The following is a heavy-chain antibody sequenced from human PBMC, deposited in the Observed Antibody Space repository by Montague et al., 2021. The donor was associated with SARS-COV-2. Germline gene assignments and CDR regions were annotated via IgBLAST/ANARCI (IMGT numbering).Heavy chain of an antibody. CDR1: GFTFSNYE. CDR3: ARDRGYGDFYYYAMDV. J-gene: IGHJ6*02. D-gene: IGHD3-10*01. CDR2: ISSSGSTI. Sequence: SLRLSCAASGFTFSNYEMNWVRQPPGKGLEWVLYISSSGSTIYYADSVKGRFTISRDNAQNSLYLQMNSLRAEDTGVYYCARDRGYGDFYYYAMDVWGQGTTVTVSS. V-gene: IGHV3-48*03.